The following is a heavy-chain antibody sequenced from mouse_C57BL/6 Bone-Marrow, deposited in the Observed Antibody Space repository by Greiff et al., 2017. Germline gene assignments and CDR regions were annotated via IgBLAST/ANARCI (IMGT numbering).Heavy chain of an antibody. J-gene: IGHJ4*01. CDR3: ASAYDYDAIDY. Sequence: QVQLQQPGAELVMPGASVKLSCKASGYTFTSYWMQWVKQRPGQGLEWIGEIDPSDSYTNYNQKFKGKSTLTVDKSSSTAYMQLSSLTSEDSAVYYCASAYDYDAIDYWGQGTSVTVSS. CDR1: GYTFTSYW. V-gene: IGHV1-69*01. CDR2: IDPSDSYT. D-gene: IGHD6-5*01.